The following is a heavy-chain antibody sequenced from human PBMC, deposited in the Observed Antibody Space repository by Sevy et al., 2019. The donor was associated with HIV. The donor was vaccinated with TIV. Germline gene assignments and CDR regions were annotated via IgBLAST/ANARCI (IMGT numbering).Heavy chain of an antibody. CDR3: ARDLEFYDSGDYGPAFMPDY. D-gene: IGHD4-17*01. Sequence: GGSLRLSCAASGFTFSSYGMHWVRQGPGKGLEWVAVIWCDGSNTYYADSVKGRFTISRDIAKNTLHLQMNSLRAEDTAGYYCARDLEFYDSGDYGPAFMPDYWGQGTLVTVSS. V-gene: IGHV3-33*01. CDR2: IWCDGSNT. CDR1: GFTFSSYG. J-gene: IGHJ4*02.